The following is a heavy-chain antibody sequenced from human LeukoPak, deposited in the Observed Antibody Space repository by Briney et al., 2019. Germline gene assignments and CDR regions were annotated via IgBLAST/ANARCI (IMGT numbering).Heavy chain of an antibody. D-gene: IGHD3-16*02. CDR2: IYTSGST. J-gene: IGHJ4*02. CDR3: ARFAYDYVWGSYRSNLYYFDY. V-gene: IGHV4-4*07. Sequence: PSETLSLTCTVSGGSISSYYWSWIRQPAGKGLEWIGRIYTSGSTNYNPSLKSRVTMSVDTSKNQFSLKLSSVTAADTAVYYCARFAYDYVWGSYRSNLYYFDYWGQGTLVTVSS. CDR1: GGSISSYY.